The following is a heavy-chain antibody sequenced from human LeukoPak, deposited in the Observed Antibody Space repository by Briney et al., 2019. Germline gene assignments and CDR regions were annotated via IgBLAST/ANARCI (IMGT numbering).Heavy chain of an antibody. Sequence: GGSLRLSCSTSGFTFSSYAMSWVRQAPGKGLQWVSTVLGSGGSTYYADSVKGRFTISRDNSKSTLFLQMNSLRAEDTAVYYCARDGKGRNRIGYYFDYWGQGTLVTVSS. CDR1: GFTFSSYA. CDR3: ARDGKGRNRIGYYFDY. CDR2: VLGSGGST. D-gene: IGHD3-10*01. J-gene: IGHJ4*02. V-gene: IGHV3-23*01.